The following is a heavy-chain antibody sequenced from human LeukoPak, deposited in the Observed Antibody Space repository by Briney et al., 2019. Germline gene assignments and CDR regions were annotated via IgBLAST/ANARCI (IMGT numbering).Heavy chain of an antibody. CDR1: GGSINGNY. D-gene: IGHD3-10*01. CDR2: VYSSGST. Sequence: SETLSLTCSVSGGSINGNYWSWIRQPPGKGLEWIAYVYSSGSTNYNPSLKSRVTISLDMSQNHFSLKLTSVTASDTAVYYCARQRMVRGVITYLDYYYGMDVWGQGTTVTVSS. CDR3: ARQRMVRGVITYLDYYYGMDV. J-gene: IGHJ6*02. V-gene: IGHV4-59*01.